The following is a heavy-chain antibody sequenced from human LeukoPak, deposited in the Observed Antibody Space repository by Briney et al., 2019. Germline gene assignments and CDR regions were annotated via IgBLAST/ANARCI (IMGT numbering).Heavy chain of an antibody. D-gene: IGHD3-22*01. Sequence: SGGSLRLSCAASGFTFSSYSMNWVRQAPGKGLEWVANIKQDGSEKYYVDSVKGRFTISRDNAKNSLFLQMNSLRAEDTAVYYCARAYYPIDYWGQGTLVTVSS. CDR3: ARAYYPIDY. CDR1: GFTFSSYS. V-gene: IGHV3-7*03. J-gene: IGHJ4*02. CDR2: IKQDGSEK.